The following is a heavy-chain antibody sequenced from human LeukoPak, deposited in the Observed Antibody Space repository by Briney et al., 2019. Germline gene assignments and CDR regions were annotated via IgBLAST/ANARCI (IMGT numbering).Heavy chain of an antibody. CDR3: ARDRAAAGSRHFDY. CDR2: IYYSGST. D-gene: IGHD6-13*01. Sequence: PSETLSLTCTVSGGSISSHCWSWIRQPPGKGLEWIGYIYYSGSTNCNPSLKSRVTISVDTSKNQFSLKLSSVTAADTAVYYCARDRAAAGSRHFDYWGQGTLVTVSS. J-gene: IGHJ4*02. V-gene: IGHV4-59*11. CDR1: GGSISSHC.